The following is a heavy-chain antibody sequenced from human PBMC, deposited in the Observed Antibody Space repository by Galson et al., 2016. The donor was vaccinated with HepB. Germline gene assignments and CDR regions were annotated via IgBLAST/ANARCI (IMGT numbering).Heavy chain of an antibody. V-gene: IGHV4-61*01. J-gene: IGHJ6*02. CDR1: GGSVSSGIYY. D-gene: IGHD3-3*01. Sequence: SETLSLTCTVSGGSVSSGIYYWSWIRQPPGKGLEWIGHIYYTGSTNYNSSLKSRVTISTDRSKNQFSLELSSVTAADTALYYCARDRRYDFSSGNPRYGMDVWGQGATVIVSS. CDR3: ARDRRYDFSSGNPRYGMDV. CDR2: IYYTGST.